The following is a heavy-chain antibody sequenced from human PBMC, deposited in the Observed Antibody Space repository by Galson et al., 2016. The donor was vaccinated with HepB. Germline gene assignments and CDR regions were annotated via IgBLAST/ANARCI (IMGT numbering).Heavy chain of an antibody. CDR3: ARNDDQGVGGNHGMDV. CDR2: ISHDESVK. CDR1: GFSVGTND. Sequence: SLRLSCAVSGFSVGTNDLSWVRQAPGRGLEWVAYISHDESVKHYADSVRGRCTISRDHSKNTLYLQMTSLRPEDSAAYFCARNDDQGVGGNHGMDVWGQGTTVTVSS. D-gene: IGHD3-16*01. V-gene: IGHV3-30*14. J-gene: IGHJ6*02.